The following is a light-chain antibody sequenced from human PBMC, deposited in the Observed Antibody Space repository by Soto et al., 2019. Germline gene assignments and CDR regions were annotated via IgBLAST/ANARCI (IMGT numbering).Light chain of an antibody. CDR2: LNSDGSH. CDR3: QTWGSGIVV. CDR1: SGHSNYA. Sequence: QSALTQSPSASASLGASVKLTCTLSSGHSNYAIAWHQQQSEKGPRYLMKLNSDGSHSKGDGIPDRFSGSSSGAERYLTISSLQYEDEADYYCQTWGSGIVVFGGGTKVTVL. V-gene: IGLV4-69*01. J-gene: IGLJ2*01.